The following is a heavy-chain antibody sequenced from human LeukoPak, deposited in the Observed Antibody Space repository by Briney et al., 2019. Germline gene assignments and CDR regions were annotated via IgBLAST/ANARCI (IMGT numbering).Heavy chain of an antibody. CDR3: ARGLHTIFGDNNWFDP. CDR2: IIPIFGTA. V-gene: IGHV1-69*13. D-gene: IGHD3-3*01. J-gene: IGHJ5*02. CDR1: GGTFSSYA. Sequence: ASVKVSCKASGGTFSSYAISWVRQAPGQGLEWMGGIIPIFGTANYAQKFQGRVTITADESTSTAYMELSSLRSEDTAVYYCARGLHTIFGDNNWFDPWGQGTLVTVSS.